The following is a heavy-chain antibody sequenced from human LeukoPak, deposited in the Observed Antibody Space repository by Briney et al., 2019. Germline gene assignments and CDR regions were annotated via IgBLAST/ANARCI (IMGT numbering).Heavy chain of an antibody. D-gene: IGHD2-2*01. CDR3: ARLVPGARNFDY. Sequence: PSQTLSLTCAVSGGSISSGGYSWSWIRLPPGKGLEWIGYIYHSGSTYYNPSLKSRVTISVDTSKNQFSLKLSSVTAADTAVYYCARLVPGARNFDYWGQGTLVTVSS. CDR2: IYHSGST. CDR1: GGSISSGGYS. V-gene: IGHV4-30-2*02. J-gene: IGHJ4*02.